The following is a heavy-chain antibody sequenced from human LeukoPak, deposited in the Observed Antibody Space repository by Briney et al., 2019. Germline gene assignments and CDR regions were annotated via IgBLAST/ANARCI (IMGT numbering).Heavy chain of an antibody. CDR3: TGGGRYDYVWGVNY. V-gene: IGHV3-15*01. D-gene: IGHD3-16*01. CDR2: IKSKTDGGTT. CDR1: GFTFCSYE. Sequence: GGSLRLSCAVSGFTFCSYEMNWVRQVPGKGLEWVGRIKSKTDGGTTDYAAPVKGRFTISRDDSKNTLYLQMNSLQTEDTAVYYCTGGGRYDYVWGVNYWGQGTLVTVSS. J-gene: IGHJ4*02.